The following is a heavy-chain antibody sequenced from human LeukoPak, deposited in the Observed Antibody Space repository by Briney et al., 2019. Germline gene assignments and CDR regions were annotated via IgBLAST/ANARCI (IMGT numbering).Heavy chain of an antibody. CDR3: AKGCISTSCDDSRWFDP. Sequence: GGSLRLSCVASGFTFSTYAMSWVRQAPGKGLEWVSSISATGGSTFYADSVKGRFTISGDNSKNTLYLQVNSLKAEDTALYYCAKGCISTSCDDSRWFDPWGQGTLVTVSS. D-gene: IGHD2-2*01. V-gene: IGHV3-23*01. CDR2: ISATGGST. CDR1: GFTFSTYA. J-gene: IGHJ5*02.